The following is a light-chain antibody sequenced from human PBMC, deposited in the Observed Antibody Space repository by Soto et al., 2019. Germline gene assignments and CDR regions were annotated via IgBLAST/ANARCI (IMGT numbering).Light chain of an antibody. V-gene: IGKV1-5*01. J-gene: IGKJ1*01. Sequence: DIQMTQSPFTLSASIGDRVTITCRASQNINNLIAWYQQKQGKPPKFLIYDASTLESGVPSRFSGSVFGTEFRLTISSLQPDDFGSYYCQHMRTFGQGTKVEMK. CDR2: DAS. CDR3: QHMRT. CDR1: QNINNL.